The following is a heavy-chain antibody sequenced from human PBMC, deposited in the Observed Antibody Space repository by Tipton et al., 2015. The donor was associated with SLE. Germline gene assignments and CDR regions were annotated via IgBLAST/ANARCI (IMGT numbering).Heavy chain of an antibody. CDR2: IYTSGST. CDR3: ARGILEWSDY. V-gene: IGHV4-61*02. D-gene: IGHD3-3*01. CDR1: GGSISSGSYY. Sequence: LRLSCTVSGGSISSGSYYWSWIRQPAGKGLEWIGRIYTSGSTNYNPSLKSRVTISVDTSKNQFSLKLSSVTAADTAVYYCARGILEWSDYWGQGTLVTVSS. J-gene: IGHJ4*02.